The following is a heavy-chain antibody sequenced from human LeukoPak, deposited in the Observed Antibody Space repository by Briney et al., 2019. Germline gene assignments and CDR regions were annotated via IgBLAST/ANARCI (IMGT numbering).Heavy chain of an antibody. CDR1: GYSISGGYY. Sequence: PSETLSLTCTVSGYSISGGYYWGWIRQPPGKRLEWIGSLFHTGNTYYNPSLKSRVTMSVDPSKNRFSLKLSSVTAADTAVYYCARILTGLFDYWGQGILVTISS. CDR3: ARILTGLFDY. CDR2: LFHTGNT. V-gene: IGHV4-38-2*02. D-gene: IGHD3-9*01. J-gene: IGHJ4*02.